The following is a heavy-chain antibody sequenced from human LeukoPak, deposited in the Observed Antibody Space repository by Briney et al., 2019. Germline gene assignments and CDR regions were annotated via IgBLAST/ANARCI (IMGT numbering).Heavy chain of an antibody. CDR3: SAGEGYYDSSDYYSAWAFNV. V-gene: IGHV3-11*04. J-gene: IGHJ3*01. D-gene: IGHD3-22*01. CDR2: ISNSGNTI. CDR1: GFSFSSYA. Sequence: GGSLRLSCATSGFSFSSYAMSWIRQAPGKGLEWVSYISNSGNTIYYADSVKGRFTISRDNAKNSLYLQMNSLRAEDTAVYYCSAGEGYYDSSDYYSAWAFNVWGQGTMVTVSS.